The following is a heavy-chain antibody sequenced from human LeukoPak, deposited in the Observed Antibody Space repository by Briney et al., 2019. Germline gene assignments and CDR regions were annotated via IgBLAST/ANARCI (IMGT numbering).Heavy chain of an antibody. CDR1: GFTFSSHW. V-gene: IGHV3-7*01. J-gene: IGHJ4*01. CDR2: IKQDGGEK. CDR3: ARDGTAAGLYFDL. Sequence: PGGSLRLPCAVSGFTFSSHWMNWVRQAPGKGLEWVASIKQDGGEKSYVDSVKGRFTISRDNAKNSLYLQMSSLRVEDTAIYYCARDGTAAGLYFDLWGQGTLVTVSS. D-gene: IGHD6-13*01.